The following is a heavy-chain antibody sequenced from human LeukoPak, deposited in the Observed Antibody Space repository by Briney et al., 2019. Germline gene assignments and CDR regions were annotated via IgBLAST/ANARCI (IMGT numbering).Heavy chain of an antibody. Sequence: SETLSLTCSISGGSIFTYYWSWVRQPAGKGLEWIGRIHTGGSINYSPSLKSRVTMSLDTSKNQFSLKLASVTAADTAVYYCARIFDRDVWGQGTLVTVSS. CDR1: GGSIFTYY. J-gene: IGHJ3*01. V-gene: IGHV4-4*07. CDR3: ARIFDRDV. D-gene: IGHD3-22*01. CDR2: IHTGGSI.